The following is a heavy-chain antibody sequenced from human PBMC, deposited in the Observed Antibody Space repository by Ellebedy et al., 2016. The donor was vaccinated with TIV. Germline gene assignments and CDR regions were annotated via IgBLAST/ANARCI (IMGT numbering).Heavy chain of an antibody. J-gene: IGHJ4*02. Sequence: GGSLRLSXVASGFSFSTYGMDWVRQAPGKGLEWVSSITSNSHYIYYTDSVKGRFTIFRDNAKNSVYLQMNSLRADDTAVYYCAREGAARPVDYWGQGTLVTVSS. D-gene: IGHD6-6*01. CDR3: AREGAARPVDY. CDR1: GFSFSTYG. CDR2: ITSNSHYI. V-gene: IGHV3-21*06.